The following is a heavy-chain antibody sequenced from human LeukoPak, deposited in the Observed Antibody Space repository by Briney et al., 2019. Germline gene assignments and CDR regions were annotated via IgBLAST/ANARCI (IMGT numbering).Heavy chain of an antibody. D-gene: IGHD4-17*01. CDR2: IHCRAYTP. Sequence: GGSLRLSCTVSGFTFSPYEMTWVRQAPGNGLGWVSRIHCRAYTPSYADSVKGRFTISRTNSKNTLFLEINSLRGEDTAVYYCGRDPNGDYIGAFEMWGPGTKVTVSS. J-gene: IGHJ3*02. CDR1: GFTFSPYE. CDR3: GRDPNGDYIGAFEM. V-gene: IGHV3-23*01.